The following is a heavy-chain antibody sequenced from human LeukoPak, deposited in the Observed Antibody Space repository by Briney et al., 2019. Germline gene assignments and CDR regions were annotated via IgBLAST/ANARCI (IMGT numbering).Heavy chain of an antibody. V-gene: IGHV3-23*01. J-gene: IGHJ4*02. CDR2: ISGSGGST. D-gene: IGHD2/OR15-2a*01. CDR3: AKDSRQGFSTEYYFDY. CDR1: GFTFGSYA. Sequence: PGGSLRLSCAASGFTFGSYAMSWVRQAPGKGLEWVSAISGSGGSTYYADSVKGRFTISRDNSKNTLYLQMNSLRAEDTAVYYCAKDSRQGFSTEYYFDYWGRGTLVTVSS.